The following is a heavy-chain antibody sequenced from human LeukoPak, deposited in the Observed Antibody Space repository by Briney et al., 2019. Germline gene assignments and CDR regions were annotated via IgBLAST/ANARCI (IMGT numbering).Heavy chain of an antibody. Sequence: SQTLSLTCTVSGGSISSGGYYWSWIRQHPGKGLEWIGYIYYSGSTYYNPSLKSRVTISVDTSKNQFSLKLSSVTAADTAVYYCARTYYDILTGPLYIDYWGQGTLVTVSS. CDR1: GGSISSGGYY. CDR2: IYYSGST. CDR3: ARTYYDILTGPLYIDY. D-gene: IGHD3-9*01. V-gene: IGHV4-31*03. J-gene: IGHJ4*02.